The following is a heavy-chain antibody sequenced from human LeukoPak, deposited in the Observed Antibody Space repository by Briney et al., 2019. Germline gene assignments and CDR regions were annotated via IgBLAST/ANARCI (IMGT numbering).Heavy chain of an antibody. CDR3: ARPRGSTYCSGGSCYAYYYYMDV. D-gene: IGHD2-15*01. Sequence: ASVKVSCKASGYTFTGYYMHWVRQDTGQGLEWMGWMNPNRGNTGYAQKFQGRVTMTRNTSISTAYMELSSLRSEDTAVYYCARPRGSTYCSGGSCYAYYYYMDVWGKGTTVTISS. CDR2: MNPNRGNT. V-gene: IGHV1-8*02. CDR1: GYTFTGYY. J-gene: IGHJ6*03.